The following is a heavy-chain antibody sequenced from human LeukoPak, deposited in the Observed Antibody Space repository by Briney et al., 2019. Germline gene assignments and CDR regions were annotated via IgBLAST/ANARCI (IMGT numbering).Heavy chain of an antibody. CDR2: IDPSWDVK. V-gene: IGHV1-2*02. D-gene: IGHD1-1*01. CDR1: GYIFTDYY. Sequence: GASVTVSCKSCGYIFTDYYLHGVRQAGGQGLEGLGWIDPSWDVKRFPQNFQGGVIMTWHRPIHKASVEGNRLTSGGRRMFYCARDPPATTAFDVWGQGTMVTVSS. CDR3: ARDPPATTAFDV. J-gene: IGHJ3*01.